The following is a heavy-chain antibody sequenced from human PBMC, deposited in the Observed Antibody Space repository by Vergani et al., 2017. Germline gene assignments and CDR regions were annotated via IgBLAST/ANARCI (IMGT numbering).Heavy chain of an antibody. CDR2: ISGSGGST. D-gene: IGHD3-22*01. V-gene: IGHV3-23*04. Sequence: VQLVESGGGVVQPGRSLRLSCAASGFTFSSYAMSWVRQAPGKGLEWVSAISGSGGSTYYADSVKGRFTISRDNSKNTLYLQMNSLRAEDTAVYYCAKDYYDSSGYWHAFDIWGQGTMVTVSS. CDR3: AKDYYDSSGYWHAFDI. J-gene: IGHJ3*02. CDR1: GFTFSSYA.